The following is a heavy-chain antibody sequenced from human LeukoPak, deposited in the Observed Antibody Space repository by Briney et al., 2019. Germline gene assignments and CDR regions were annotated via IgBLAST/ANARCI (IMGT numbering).Heavy chain of an antibody. J-gene: IGHJ4*02. D-gene: IGHD3-9*01. V-gene: IGHV3-21*01. CDR3: ASLYYDLLTGCHDY. CDR2: ISSSSSYI. CDR1: GFTFSSYS. Sequence: GGSLRLSCAASGFTFSSYSMNWVRQAPGKGLEWVSSISSSSSYIYYADSVKGRFTISRDNAKNSLYLQMNSLRAEDTAVYYCASLYYDLLTGCHDYWGQGTLVTVSS.